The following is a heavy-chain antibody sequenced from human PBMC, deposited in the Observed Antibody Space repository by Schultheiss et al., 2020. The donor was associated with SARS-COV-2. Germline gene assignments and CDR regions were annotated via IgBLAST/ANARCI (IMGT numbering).Heavy chain of an antibody. CDR2: INHSGST. J-gene: IGHJ6*03. Sequence: SETLSLTCTVSGGSISSYYWSWIRQPPGKGLEWIGEINHSGSTYYNPSLKSRVTISVDTSKNQFSLKLSSVTDADTAVYYCASSVYSSSLPIDYYYYYMDVWGKGTTVTVCS. CDR3: ASSVYSSSLPIDYYYYYMDV. CDR1: GGSISSYY. D-gene: IGHD6-6*01. V-gene: IGHV4-34*01.